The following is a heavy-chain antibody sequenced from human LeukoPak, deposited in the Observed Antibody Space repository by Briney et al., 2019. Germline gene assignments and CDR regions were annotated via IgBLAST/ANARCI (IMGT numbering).Heavy chain of an antibody. CDR2: ISWNSGSI. D-gene: IGHD5-18*01. CDR3: ARGNTAMVTL. J-gene: IGHJ4*02. Sequence: PGRSLRLSCAASGFTFDDYAMHWVRQAPGKGLEWVSGISWNSGSIGYADSVKGRFTISRDNAKNSLYLQMDSLRAEDTAVYYCARGNTAMVTLWGQGTLVTVSS. CDR1: GFTFDDYA. V-gene: IGHV3-9*01.